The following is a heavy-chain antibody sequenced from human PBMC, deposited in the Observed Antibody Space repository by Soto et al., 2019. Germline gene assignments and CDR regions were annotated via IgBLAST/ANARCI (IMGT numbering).Heavy chain of an antibody. CDR2: IYYSGST. Sequence: ETLSLTCTVSGFSVSSRSYHWSWIRQTPGKGLEWIGNIYYSGSTNYNPSLKSRGTISLDTSKNQFSLQLSSVTAADTAVYYCASMSIAARYNDYWGQGTLVPVSS. D-gene: IGHD6-6*01. CDR1: GFSVSSRSYH. J-gene: IGHJ4*02. CDR3: ASMSIAARYNDY. V-gene: IGHV4-61*01.